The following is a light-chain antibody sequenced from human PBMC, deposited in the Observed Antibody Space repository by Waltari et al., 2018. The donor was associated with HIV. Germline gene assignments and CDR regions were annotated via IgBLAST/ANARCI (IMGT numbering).Light chain of an antibody. J-gene: IGLJ3*02. CDR3: ASWDDSLSGWV. V-gene: IGLV1-47*01. CDR1: SPNIGGNS. Sequence: QSVLTQPPSASGTPGQTVTISCSGSSPNIGGNSVSWYQRLPGTAPKLLIYRNNPRPSGVPDRFSGAKSGTSASLAISWLRSEDEADYYCASWDDSLSGWVFGGGTKVTVL. CDR2: RNN.